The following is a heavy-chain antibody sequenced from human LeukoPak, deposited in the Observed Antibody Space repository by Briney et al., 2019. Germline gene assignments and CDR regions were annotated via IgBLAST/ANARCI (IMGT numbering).Heavy chain of an antibody. J-gene: IGHJ4*02. CDR2: ISSSSSYI. Sequence: GGSLRLSCAASGFTFSNYSMNWVRQAPGKGLEWVSSISSSSSYIYYADSLKGRFTISRDNTKNSLYLQVNSLRAEDTAVYYCARQEIIMVRGVRTNSFDYWGQGTLVTVSS. D-gene: IGHD3-10*01. CDR3: ARQEIIMVRGVRTNSFDY. CDR1: GFTFSNYS. V-gene: IGHV3-21*01.